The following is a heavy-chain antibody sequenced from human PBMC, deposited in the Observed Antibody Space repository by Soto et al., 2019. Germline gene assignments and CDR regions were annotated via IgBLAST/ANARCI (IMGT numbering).Heavy chain of an antibody. Sequence: QVQLVQSGAEVKKPGASVKVSCKASGYTFTSYAMHWVRQAPGQRLEWMGWINAGNGNTKYSQKCQGRVTITRDTSGSTANMGLSSLRSEDTAVYYCARPAKCTNGVCYLYVMDVWGKGTTVTVSS. J-gene: IGHJ6*04. CDR2: INAGNGNT. V-gene: IGHV1-3*01. D-gene: IGHD2-8*01. CDR3: ARPAKCTNGVCYLYVMDV. CDR1: GYTFTSYA.